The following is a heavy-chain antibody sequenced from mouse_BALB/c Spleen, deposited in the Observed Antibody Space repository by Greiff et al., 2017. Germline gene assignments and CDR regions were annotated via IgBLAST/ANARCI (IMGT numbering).Heavy chain of an antibody. CDR2: INPSNGRT. CDR3: ARADYYGNYGFAY. Sequence: LVESGAELVKPGASVKLSCKASGYTFTSYWMHWVKQRPGQGLEWIGEINPSNGRTNYNEKFKSKATLTVDKSSSTAYMQLSSLTSEDSAVYYCARADYYGNYGFAYWGQGTLVTVSA. D-gene: IGHD2-1*01. CDR1: GYTFTSYW. J-gene: IGHJ3*01. V-gene: IGHV1S81*02.